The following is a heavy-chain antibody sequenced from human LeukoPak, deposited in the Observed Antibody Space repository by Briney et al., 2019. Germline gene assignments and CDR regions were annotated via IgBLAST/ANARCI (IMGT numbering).Heavy chain of an antibody. D-gene: IGHD3-10*01. CDR1: GFTFSSNS. CDR3: ARDLPYYYGSGSSPQGAFDI. J-gene: IGHJ3*02. CDR2: ISSSSNYI. Sequence: GGFLRLSCAASGFTFSSNSMNWVRQAPGKGLEWVSSISSSSNYIYYADSVKGRFTISRDNAKNSLYLQMNSLRAEDTAVYYCARDLPYYYGSGSSPQGAFDIWGQGTMVTVSS. V-gene: IGHV3-21*01.